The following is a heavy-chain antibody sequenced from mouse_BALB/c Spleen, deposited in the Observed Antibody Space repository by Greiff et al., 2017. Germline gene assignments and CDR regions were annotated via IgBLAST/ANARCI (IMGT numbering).Heavy chain of an antibody. Sequence: VQLQQSGAELARPGASVKLSCKASGYTFTSYWMQWVKQRPGQGLEWIGAIYPGDGDTRYTQKFKGKATLTADKSSSTAYMQLSSLASEDSVVYYCARSNGNYLDAMDYWGQGTSVTVSS. V-gene: IGHV1-87*01. D-gene: IGHD2-1*01. CDR1: GYTFTSYW. CDR2: IYPGDGDT. J-gene: IGHJ4*01. CDR3: ARSNGNYLDAMDY.